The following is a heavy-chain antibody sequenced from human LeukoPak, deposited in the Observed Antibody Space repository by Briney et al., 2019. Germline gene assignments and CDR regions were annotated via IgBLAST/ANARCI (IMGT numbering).Heavy chain of an antibody. D-gene: IGHD3-10*01. CDR1: GGSISSGGYS. V-gene: IGHV4-30-2*01. J-gene: IGHJ4*02. CDR2: IYHSGST. Sequence: SQTLSLTCAVSGGSISSGGYSWSWIRQPPGKGLEWIGYIYHSGSTYYNPSLKSRVTISVDRSKNQFSLKLSSVTAADTAVYYCARSGPMVRGVITTFDYWGQGTLVTVSS. CDR3: ARSGPMVRGVITTFDY.